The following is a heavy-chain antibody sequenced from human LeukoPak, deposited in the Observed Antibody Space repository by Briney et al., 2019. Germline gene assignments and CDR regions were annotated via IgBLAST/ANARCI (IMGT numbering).Heavy chain of an antibody. D-gene: IGHD3-22*01. Sequence: GGSPRLSCAASGFTFSSYAMSWVRQAPGKGLEWVSAISGSGGSTYYADSVKGRFTISRDNSKNTLYLQMNSLRAEDTAVYYCAKIQAPRITMIVAYDYWGQGTLVTVSS. CDR1: GFTFSSYA. J-gene: IGHJ4*02. CDR3: AKIQAPRITMIVAYDY. V-gene: IGHV3-23*01. CDR2: ISGSGGST.